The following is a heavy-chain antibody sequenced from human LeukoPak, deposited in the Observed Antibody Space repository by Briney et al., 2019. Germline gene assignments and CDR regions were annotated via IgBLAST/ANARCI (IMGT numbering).Heavy chain of an antibody. CDR3: TRVRYCSSTSCPYYFDY. J-gene: IGHJ4*02. V-gene: IGHV3-49*03. Sequence: PGGSLRLSCTASGFTFGDYAMSWFRQAPGKGLEWVGFIRSKAYGGTTEYAASVKGRFTISRDDSKSIAYLRMNSLKTEDTAVYYCTRVRYCSSTSCPYYFDYWGQGTLVTVSS. CDR2: IRSKAYGGTT. CDR1: GFTFGDYA. D-gene: IGHD2-2*01.